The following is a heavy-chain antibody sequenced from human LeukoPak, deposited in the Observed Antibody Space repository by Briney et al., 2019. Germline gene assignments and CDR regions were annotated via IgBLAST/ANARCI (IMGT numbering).Heavy chain of an antibody. CDR3: ATTAYYGDYRGY. Sequence: GGSLRLSSAASGFTFSSYWMHWVRQAPGKGLVWVSRINSDGSSTSYADSVKGRFTISRDNAENTLYLQMNSLRAEDTAVYYCATTAYYGDYRGYWGQGTLVTVSS. CDR1: GFTFSSYW. CDR2: INSDGSST. J-gene: IGHJ4*02. D-gene: IGHD4-17*01. V-gene: IGHV3-74*01.